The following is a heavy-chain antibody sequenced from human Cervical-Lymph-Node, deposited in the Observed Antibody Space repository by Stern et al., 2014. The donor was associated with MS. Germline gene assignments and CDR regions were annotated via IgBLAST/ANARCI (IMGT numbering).Heavy chain of an antibody. CDR2: IYPGDSDT. D-gene: IGHD5/OR15-5a*01. CDR1: GYSFTTYW. Sequence: EVQLVESGAEMKKPGESLKISCEGSGYSFTTYWIAWVRQMPGKGLEWMGIIYPGDSDTRYSPSFQGQVTISADKSISTAYLQWSSLKASDTAIYYCARHRSVSGMDVWGQGTTVTVSS. V-gene: IGHV5-51*01. CDR3: ARHRSVSGMDV. J-gene: IGHJ6*02.